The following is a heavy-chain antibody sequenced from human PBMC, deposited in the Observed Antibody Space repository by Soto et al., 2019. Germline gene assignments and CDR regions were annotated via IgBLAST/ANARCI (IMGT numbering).Heavy chain of an antibody. CDR1: GGSISSGGYY. CDR2: IYYSGST. Sequence: SETLSLTCTVSGGSISSGGYYWSWIRQHPGKGLEWIGYIYYSGSTYYNPSLKSRVTISVDTSKNQFSLKLSSVTAADTAVYYCARDPFYDSSGYYLGNYYYYGMDVWGQGTTVTVSS. V-gene: IGHV4-31*03. J-gene: IGHJ6*02. D-gene: IGHD3-22*01. CDR3: ARDPFYDSSGYYLGNYYYYGMDV.